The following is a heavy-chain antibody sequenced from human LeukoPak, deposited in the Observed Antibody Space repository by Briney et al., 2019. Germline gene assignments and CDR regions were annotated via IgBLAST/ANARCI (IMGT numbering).Heavy chain of an antibody. Sequence: GGSLRLSCAVSGFTFSSYSMNWVRQAPGKGLEWVSSISSSSSYIYYADSVKGRFTISRDNAKNSLYLQMNSLRAEDTAVYYCARTMVRQPFDYWGQGTLVTVSS. CDR3: ARTMVRQPFDY. CDR2: ISSSSSYI. D-gene: IGHD3-10*01. V-gene: IGHV3-21*01. J-gene: IGHJ4*02. CDR1: GFTFSSYS.